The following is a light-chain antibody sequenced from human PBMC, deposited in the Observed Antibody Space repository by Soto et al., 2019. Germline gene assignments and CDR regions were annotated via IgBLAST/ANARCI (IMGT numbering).Light chain of an antibody. Sequence: EIVMTQSPATLSVSPGERPTISCRASQSVSSNLAWYQQKPGQAPRLLIYGASTRATGIPARFSGSGSGTEFTHTISSLQSEDFAVYYCQQNNNWPPYTFGQGTKLEIK. J-gene: IGKJ2*01. CDR1: QSVSSN. CDR2: GAS. V-gene: IGKV3-15*01. CDR3: QQNNNWPPYT.